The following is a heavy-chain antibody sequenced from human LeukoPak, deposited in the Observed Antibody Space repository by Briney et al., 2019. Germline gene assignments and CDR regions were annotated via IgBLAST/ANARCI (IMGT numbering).Heavy chain of an antibody. CDR1: GLTFSSYG. J-gene: IGHJ4*02. CDR2: ISHEGSNK. V-gene: IGHV3-30*03. Sequence: PGGSLRLSCAASGLTFSSYGMHWVRQAPGKGLEWVAVISHEGSNKYYADSVKGRFTISRDNSENMVYLQMNSLRAEDTAVYYCARTREQWQVLDYWGQGTLVTVSS. CDR3: ARTREQWQVLDY. D-gene: IGHD6-19*01.